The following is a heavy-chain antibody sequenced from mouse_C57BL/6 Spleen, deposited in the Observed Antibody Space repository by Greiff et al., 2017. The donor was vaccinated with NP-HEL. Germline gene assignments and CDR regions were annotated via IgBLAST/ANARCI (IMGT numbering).Heavy chain of an antibody. Sequence: VQLQQSGAELARPGASVKMSCKASGYTFTSYTMHWVKQRPGQGLEWIGYITPSSGYTKYNQKFKDKATLTADKSSSTAYMQLSSLTSEDSAVYYCASSPYHYAMDYWGQGTSVTVSS. CDR2: ITPSSGYT. D-gene: IGHD2-10*01. CDR1: GYTFTSYT. J-gene: IGHJ4*01. V-gene: IGHV1-4*01. CDR3: ASSPYHYAMDY.